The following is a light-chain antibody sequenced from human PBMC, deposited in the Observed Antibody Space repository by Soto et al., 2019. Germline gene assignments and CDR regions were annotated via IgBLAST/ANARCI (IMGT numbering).Light chain of an antibody. J-gene: IGLJ1*01. CDR3: CSYAAFTTYV. CDR1: RSDVGGYNL. Sequence: QSVLTQPASVSGSPGQSITISCTGTRSDVGGYNLVSWYQQHPGRAPKLMIYEDNKRPSGVPNRFSASKSGNTASLTISGLQAEDEADYHCCSYAAFTTYVFGSGTKLTVL. V-gene: IGLV2-23*01. CDR2: EDN.